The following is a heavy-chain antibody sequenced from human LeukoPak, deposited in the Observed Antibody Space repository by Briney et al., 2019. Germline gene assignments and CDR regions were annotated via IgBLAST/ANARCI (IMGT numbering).Heavy chain of an antibody. Sequence: EASVKVSCKASGGTFSSYAISWVRQAPGQGLEWMGVIIPIFGTANYAQKFQGRVTITTDESTSTAYMELSSLRSEDTAVYYCASPTRYSSSWFLLYWGQGTLVTVSS. V-gene: IGHV1-69*05. CDR3: ASPTRYSSSWFLLY. D-gene: IGHD6-13*01. J-gene: IGHJ4*02. CDR1: GGTFSSYA. CDR2: IIPIFGTA.